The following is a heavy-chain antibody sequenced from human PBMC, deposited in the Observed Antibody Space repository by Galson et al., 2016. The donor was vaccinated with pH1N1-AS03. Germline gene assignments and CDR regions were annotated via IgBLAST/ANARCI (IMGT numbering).Heavy chain of an antibody. CDR3: ASARSWHSGGDY. D-gene: IGHD6-19*01. CDR2: INTGNGNT. J-gene: IGHJ4*02. V-gene: IGHV1-3*04. Sequence: SVKVSCKASGYRFNIYDMHWVRQAPGQRPEWMGWINTGNGNTKYSQKFQGRITITRDTSTGTAYMDLRSLRSDDTAVYYCASARSWHSGGDYWGQGTLVTVSS. CDR1: GYRFNIYD.